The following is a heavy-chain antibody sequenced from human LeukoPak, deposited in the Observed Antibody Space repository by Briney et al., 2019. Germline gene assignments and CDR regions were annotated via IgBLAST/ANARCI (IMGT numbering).Heavy chain of an antibody. D-gene: IGHD4-17*01. J-gene: IGHJ4*02. CDR2: ISAYNGNT. V-gene: IGHV1-18*04. Sequence: ASVKVSCKASGYTFTGYYMHWVRQAPGQGLEWMGWISAYNGNTNYAQKLQGRVTMTTDTSTSTAYMELRSLRSDDTAVYYCARDEDYGDYYMNYWGQGTLVTVSS. CDR3: ARDEDYGDYYMNY. CDR1: GYTFTGYY.